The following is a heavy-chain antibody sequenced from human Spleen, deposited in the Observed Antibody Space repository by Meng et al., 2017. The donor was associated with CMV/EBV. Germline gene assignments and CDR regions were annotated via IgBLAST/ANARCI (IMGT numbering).Heavy chain of an antibody. CDR2: INSDGSST. CDR3: ARDAGDDILTGYFDY. V-gene: IGHV3-74*01. D-gene: IGHD3-9*01. J-gene: IGHJ4*02. CDR1: GFTFSNFW. Sequence: GESLKISCTASGFTFSNFWMHRVRQAPGKGLVWVSRINSDGSSTISADSVNGRFTIARDNAKNSLYLQMNSLRAEDTAVYYCARDAGDDILTGYFDYWGQGTLVTVSS.